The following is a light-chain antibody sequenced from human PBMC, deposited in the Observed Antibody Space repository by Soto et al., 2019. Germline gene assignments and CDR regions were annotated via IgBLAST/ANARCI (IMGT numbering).Light chain of an antibody. Sequence: DIQLTQSPSTLSASVGDRVTLTCRASRSLNSRLAWYQQRPGKAPKLLIYDASTLESGVPSRFSGSGSGTEFTLTINNLQPDDLATYICQQYKSYSTFGRGTKVEIK. CDR1: RSLNSR. CDR2: DAS. CDR3: QQYKSYST. J-gene: IGKJ1*01. V-gene: IGKV1-5*01.